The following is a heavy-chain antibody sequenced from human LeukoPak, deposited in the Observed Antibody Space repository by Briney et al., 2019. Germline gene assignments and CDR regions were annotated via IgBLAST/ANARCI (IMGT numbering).Heavy chain of an antibody. CDR3: ARGRVGAYFQH. CDR2: INHSGST. Sequence: SETLSLTCAVYGGSFNGYYWSWIRQPPGKGLEWIGEINHSGSTNYNPSLKSRVTISVDTSKNQFSLKLSSVTAADTAVYYCARGRVGAYFQHWGQGTLVTVSS. CDR1: GGSFNGYY. V-gene: IGHV4-34*01. J-gene: IGHJ1*01. D-gene: IGHD1-26*01.